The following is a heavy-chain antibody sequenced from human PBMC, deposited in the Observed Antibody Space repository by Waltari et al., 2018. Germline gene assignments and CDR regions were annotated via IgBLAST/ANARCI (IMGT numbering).Heavy chain of an antibody. J-gene: IGHJ4*02. CDR1: GGSFSGYY. Sequence: QVQLQQWGAGLLKPSETLSLTCAVYGGSFSGYYWSWIRQPPGKGLEWIGEINHSGSTNYNPSLKSRVTISVDTSKNQFSLKLSSVTAADTAVYYCARLWFGELMEAVGSDYWGQGTLVTVSS. V-gene: IGHV4-34*01. D-gene: IGHD3-10*01. CDR3: ARLWFGELMEAVGSDY. CDR2: INHSGST.